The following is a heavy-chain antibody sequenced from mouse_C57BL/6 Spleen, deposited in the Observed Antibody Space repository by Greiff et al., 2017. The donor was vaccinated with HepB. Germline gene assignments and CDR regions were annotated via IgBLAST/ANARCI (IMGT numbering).Heavy chain of an antibody. J-gene: IGHJ4*01. Sequence: VQLQQSGPELVKPGASVKMSCKASGYTFTDYNMHWVKQSHGKSLEWIGYINPNNGGTSYNQKFKGKATLTVNKSSSTAYMELRSLTSEDSAVYYCARGGILLDYAMDYWGQGTSVTVSS. CDR3: ARGGILLDYAMDY. V-gene: IGHV1-22*01. CDR1: GYTFTDYN. CDR2: INPNNGGT. D-gene: IGHD1-1*01.